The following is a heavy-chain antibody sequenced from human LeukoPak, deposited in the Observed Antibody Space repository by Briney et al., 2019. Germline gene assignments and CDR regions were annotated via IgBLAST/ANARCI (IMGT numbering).Heavy chain of an antibody. J-gene: IGHJ4*02. V-gene: IGHV3-30*03. CDR2: ISYDGSNK. Sequence: GRSLRLSCAASGFTFSSYGMHWVRQAPGKGLEWVAVISYDGSNKYYADSVKGRFTISRDNSKNTLYLQMNSLRAEDTAVYYCARSDVDTTHSYWGQGTLVTVSS. CDR1: GFTFSSYG. D-gene: IGHD5-18*01. CDR3: ARSDVDTTHSY.